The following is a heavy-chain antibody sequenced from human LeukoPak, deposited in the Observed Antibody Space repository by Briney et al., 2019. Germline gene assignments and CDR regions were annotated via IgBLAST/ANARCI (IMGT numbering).Heavy chain of an antibody. CDR1: GGSFSGYY. V-gene: IGHV4-34*01. Sequence: SETLSLTCAVYGGSFSGYYWSWIRQPPGKGLEWIGEINHSGSTNYNPSLKSRVTISVDTSKNQFSLKLSSVTAADTAVYYCASAVGQLGVYIYFDYWGQGTLVTVSS. D-gene: IGHD6-6*01. CDR2: INHSGST. CDR3: ASAVGQLGVYIYFDY. J-gene: IGHJ4*02.